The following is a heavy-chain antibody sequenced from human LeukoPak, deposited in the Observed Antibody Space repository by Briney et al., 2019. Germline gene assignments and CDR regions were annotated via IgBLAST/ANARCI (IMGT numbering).Heavy chain of an antibody. CDR1: GGSISSSSYY. CDR3: ARHPLYPYDYYYMDV. V-gene: IGHV4-39*01. Sequence: PSETLSLTCTVSGGSISSSSYYWGWIRQPPEKGLEWIGSIYYSGSTYYNPPLKSRVTISVDTSKNQFSLKLSSVTAADTAVYYCARHPLYPYDYYYMDVWGKGTTVTVSS. J-gene: IGHJ6*03. CDR2: IYYSGST. D-gene: IGHD2-2*02.